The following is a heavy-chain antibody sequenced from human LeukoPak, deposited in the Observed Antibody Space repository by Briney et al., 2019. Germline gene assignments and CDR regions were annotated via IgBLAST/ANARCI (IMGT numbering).Heavy chain of an antibody. Sequence: SETLSHTCTVSGGSISSGGYYWSWIRQPPGKGLEWIGYIYHSGSTYYNPSLKSRVTISVDRSKNQFSLKLSSVTAADTAVYYCARFSEAAEFDYWGQGTLVTVSS. J-gene: IGHJ4*02. CDR1: GGSISSGGYY. D-gene: IGHD6-13*01. CDR3: ARFSEAAEFDY. V-gene: IGHV4-30-2*01. CDR2: IYHSGST.